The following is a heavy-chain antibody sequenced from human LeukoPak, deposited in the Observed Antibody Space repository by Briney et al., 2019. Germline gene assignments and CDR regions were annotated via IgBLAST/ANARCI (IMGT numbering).Heavy chain of an antibody. CDR2: ISSSSSYI. V-gene: IGHV3-21*01. D-gene: IGHD3-22*01. CDR3: ARGRPSLEGYLDNPFDY. CDR1: GFTFSSYT. Sequence: GGSLRLSCAASGFTFSSYTMNWVRQAPGKGLEWVSSISSSSSYIYYADSVKGRFTISRDNAKNSLYLQMNSLRAEDTAVYYCARGRPSLEGYLDNPFDYWGQGTLVTVSS. J-gene: IGHJ4*02.